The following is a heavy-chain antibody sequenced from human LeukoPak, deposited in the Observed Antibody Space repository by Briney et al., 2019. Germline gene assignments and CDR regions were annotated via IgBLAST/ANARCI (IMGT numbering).Heavy chain of an antibody. V-gene: IGHV1-2*02. D-gene: IGHD3-10*01. Sequence: ASVKVSCKASGYTFTGYYMHWVRQAPGQGLEWMGWIDPNSGGTKYAQKFQGRVTMTRDTSITTVYMELSSLRSDDTAVYYCARDYYGSGSYYQLGYWGQGTLVTVSS. CDR1: GYTFTGYY. CDR3: ARDYYGSGSYYQLGY. CDR2: IDPNSGGT. J-gene: IGHJ4*02.